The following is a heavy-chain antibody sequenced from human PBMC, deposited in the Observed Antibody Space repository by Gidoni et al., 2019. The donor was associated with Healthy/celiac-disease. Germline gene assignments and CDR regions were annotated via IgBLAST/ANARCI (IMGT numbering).Heavy chain of an antibody. Sequence: EVQLVESGGGLVKPGGSLRLSCAASGFTFSSYSMNWVRQAPGKGLEWVSSISSSGSTIYYADSVKGRFTISRDNAKNSLYLQMNSLRAEDTAVYYCARDSTIVLMVYAVFDYWGQGTLVTVSS. CDR1: GFTFSSYS. V-gene: IGHV3-21*01. J-gene: IGHJ4*02. CDR3: ARDSTIVLMVYAVFDY. CDR2: ISSSGSTI. D-gene: IGHD2-8*01.